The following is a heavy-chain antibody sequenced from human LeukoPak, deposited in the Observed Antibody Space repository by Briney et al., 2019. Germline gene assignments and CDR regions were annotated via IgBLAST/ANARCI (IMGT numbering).Heavy chain of an antibody. CDR2: ISHDGSNK. CDR1: GFTFSNYA. J-gene: IGHJ4*02. V-gene: IGHV3-30-3*01. D-gene: IGHD3-3*01. Sequence: PGGSLRLSCAASGFTFSNYAMHWVRQAPGWGLEGGAVISHDGSNKHYTDSVKGRFTISRDNSRNALDVQINSLRAEDTAVYYCVRDGDFWSGYGFDYWGQGTLVTVSS. CDR3: VRDGDFWSGYGFDY.